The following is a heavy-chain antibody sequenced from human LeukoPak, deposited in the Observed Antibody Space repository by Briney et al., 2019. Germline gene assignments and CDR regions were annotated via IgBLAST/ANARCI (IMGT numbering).Heavy chain of an antibody. CDR1: GGSISSGCYY. J-gene: IGHJ4*02. CDR2: IYYSGST. V-gene: IGHV4-31*03. CDR3: ATSIAASPWEDY. Sequence: SQTLSLTCNVSGGSISSGCYYWSWIRQHPGKGLEWIGYIYYSGSTYYNPSLKSRVTISVDTSKNQFSLKLSSVTAADTAVYYCATSIAASPWEDYWGQGTLVTVSS. D-gene: IGHD6-6*01.